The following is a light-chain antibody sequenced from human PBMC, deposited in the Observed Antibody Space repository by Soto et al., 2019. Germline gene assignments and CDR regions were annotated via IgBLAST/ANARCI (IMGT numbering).Light chain of an antibody. V-gene: IGKV1-5*01. CDR1: QSISSW. J-gene: IGKJ1*01. CDR2: DAS. CDR3: QQYNSYS. Sequence: EIQMTQSPSTLSASVGDRVTITCRASQSISSWLAWYQQKPGKAPKLLIYDASSLESGVPSRFSGSGSGTEFTLTISSLQPDDFATYYCQQYNSYSFCQGSKVDFK.